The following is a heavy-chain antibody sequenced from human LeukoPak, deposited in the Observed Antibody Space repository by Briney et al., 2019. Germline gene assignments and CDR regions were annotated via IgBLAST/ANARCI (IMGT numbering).Heavy chain of an antibody. J-gene: IGHJ3*02. Sequence: PSQTLSLTCTVPGGSISSGDYYWSWIRQPPGEGLEWIGYICYSGSTYYNPSLKSRVTISVDTSKNQFSLKLSSVTAADTAVYYCAREQAVAGIAEAFDIWGQGTMVTVSS. CDR2: ICYSGST. CDR3: AREQAVAGIAEAFDI. D-gene: IGHD6-19*01. CDR1: GGSISSGDYY. V-gene: IGHV4-30-4*01.